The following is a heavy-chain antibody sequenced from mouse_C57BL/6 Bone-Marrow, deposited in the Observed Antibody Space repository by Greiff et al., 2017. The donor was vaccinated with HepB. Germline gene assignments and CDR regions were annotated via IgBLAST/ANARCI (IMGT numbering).Heavy chain of an antibody. D-gene: IGHD1-1*01. Sequence: EVQLVESGGGLVQPGGSLKLSCAASGFPFSDYGMAWVRQAPRKGPEWVAFISNLAYSIYYAATVTGRFTISRENAKNTLYLEMSSLRSEDTAMYYCARTPNYYGSSPYYFDYWGQGTTLTVSS. CDR1: GFPFSDYG. V-gene: IGHV5-15*01. CDR2: ISNLAYSI. J-gene: IGHJ2*01. CDR3: ARTPNYYGSSPYYFDY.